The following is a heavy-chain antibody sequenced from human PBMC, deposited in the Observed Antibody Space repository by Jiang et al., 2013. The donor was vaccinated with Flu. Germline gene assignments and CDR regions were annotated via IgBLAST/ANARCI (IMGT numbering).Heavy chain of an antibody. V-gene: IGHV1-18*01. CDR3: ARDRGIAAPDCFDP. Sequence: GAEVKKPGASVKVSCKTSGDTFTTFGISWVRQAPGQGLEWMGWITAYDGDTNYARKFRDRVTMSTDTSTNTAYMEIRSLRSDDTAVYYCARDRGIAAPDCFDPWGQGTLVIVSS. J-gene: IGHJ5*02. CDR2: ITAYDGDT. D-gene: IGHD6-13*01. CDR1: GDTFTTFG.